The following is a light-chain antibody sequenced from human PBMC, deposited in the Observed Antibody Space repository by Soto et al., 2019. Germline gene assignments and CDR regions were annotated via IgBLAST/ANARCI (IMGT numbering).Light chain of an antibody. Sequence: EMVLTQSPATLSLSPGESATLSCRATRSVSSYLAWYQQKPGQAPRLLIYDASSRPTDIPARFSGSGSGTDFTLTISSLEPEDFALYYCQQRSNWPITFGQGTDWRL. J-gene: IGKJ5*01. CDR1: RSVSSY. CDR2: DAS. V-gene: IGKV3-11*01. CDR3: QQRSNWPIT.